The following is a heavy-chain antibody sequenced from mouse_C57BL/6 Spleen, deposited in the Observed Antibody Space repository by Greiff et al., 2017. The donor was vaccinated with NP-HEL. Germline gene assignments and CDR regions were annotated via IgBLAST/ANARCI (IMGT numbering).Heavy chain of an antibody. V-gene: IGHV3-6*01. CDR2: ISYDGSN. D-gene: IGHD1-1*01. J-gene: IGHJ4*01. CDR1: GYSITSGYY. Sequence: ESGPGLVKPSQSLSLTCSVTGYSITSGYYWNWIRQFPGNKLEWMGYISYDGSNNYNPSLKNRISITRDTSKNQFFLKLNSVTTEDTATYYCASFYYYGSSHYAMDYWGQGTSVTVSS. CDR3: ASFYYYGSSHYAMDY.